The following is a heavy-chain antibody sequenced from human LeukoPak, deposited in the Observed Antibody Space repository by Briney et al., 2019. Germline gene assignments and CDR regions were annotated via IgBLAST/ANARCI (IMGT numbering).Heavy chain of an antibody. J-gene: IGHJ4*02. Sequence: ASVKVSCKVSGYTFTGYYMHWVRQAPGQGLEWMGWINPNSGGTNYAQKFQGRVTMTRDTSISTAYMELSRLRSDDTAVYYCARVLRAAATRVFDYWSQGTLGTVSS. CDR1: GYTFTGYY. D-gene: IGHD6-13*01. CDR3: ARVLRAAATRVFDY. CDR2: INPNSGGT. V-gene: IGHV1-2*02.